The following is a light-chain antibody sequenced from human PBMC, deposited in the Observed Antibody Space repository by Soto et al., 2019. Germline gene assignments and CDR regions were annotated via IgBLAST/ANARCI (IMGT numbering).Light chain of an antibody. V-gene: IGKV1-5*01. CDR1: QSIGKW. CDR2: DAS. CDR3: QQYGSSSIT. Sequence: DIQMTQSPSILSASVGDGVTITFLASQSIGKWLAWYQQKPGKAPKVLIYDASNRATGIPARFSGSGSGTEFTLTISSLQSEDFAVYYCQQYGSSSITFGQGARL. J-gene: IGKJ5*01.